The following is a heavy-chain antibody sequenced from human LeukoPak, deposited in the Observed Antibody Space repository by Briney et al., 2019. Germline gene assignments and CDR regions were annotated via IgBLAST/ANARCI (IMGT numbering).Heavy chain of an antibody. CDR3: ARGANYDILTGYYTDYYYGMDV. D-gene: IGHD3-9*01. J-gene: IGHJ6*02. CDR2: INSDGSST. CDR1: GFTFSSYW. V-gene: IGHV3-74*01. Sequence: GGSLRLSCAASGFTFSSYWMHRVRQAPGKGLVWVSRINSDGSSTSYADSVKGRFTIYRDNAKNTLYLQMNSLRAEDTAVYYCARGANYDILTGYYTDYYYGMDVWGQGTTVTVSS.